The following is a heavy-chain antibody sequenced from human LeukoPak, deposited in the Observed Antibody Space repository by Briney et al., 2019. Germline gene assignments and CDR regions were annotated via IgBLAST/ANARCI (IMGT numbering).Heavy chain of an antibody. Sequence: PSETLSLTCTVSGGSISSSSYYWDWIRQPPGKELEWIGAIYYSGSTNYNPSLKSRVTISVDTSKNQFSLKLSSVTAADTAVYYCARHRITAALASAFDYWGQGTLVTVSS. CDR1: GGSISSSSYY. J-gene: IGHJ4*02. CDR3: ARHRITAALASAFDY. V-gene: IGHV4-39*01. D-gene: IGHD2-2*01. CDR2: IYYSGST.